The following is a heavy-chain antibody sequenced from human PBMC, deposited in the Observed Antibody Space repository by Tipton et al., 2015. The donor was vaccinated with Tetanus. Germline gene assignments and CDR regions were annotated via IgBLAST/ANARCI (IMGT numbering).Heavy chain of an antibody. Sequence: TLSLTCTVSGASSTSGDYYWAWIRQPPGKGPEWIGSIYYTGSTYYNPSLKSRVTISEDTSKNQFSLRWSSVTAAETAVYYCAEGRRFCSSNSCHEYYFDSWGRGTLVTVSS. CDR2: IYYTGST. V-gene: IGHV4-39*01. CDR1: GASSTSGDYY. CDR3: AEGRRFCSSNSCHEYYFDS. D-gene: IGHD2-2*01. J-gene: IGHJ4*02.